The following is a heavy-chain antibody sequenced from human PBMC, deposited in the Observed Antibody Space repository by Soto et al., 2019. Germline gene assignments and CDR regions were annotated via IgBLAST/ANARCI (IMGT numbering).Heavy chain of an antibody. Sequence: SETLSLTCTVSGGSISSSSYYWGWIRQPPGKGLEWIGSIYYSGSTYYNPSLKSRVTISVDTSKNQFSLKLSSVTAADTAVYYCARHGHADYYYYWMDVWGQGTTVTVSS. CDR2: IYYSGST. V-gene: IGHV4-39*01. J-gene: IGHJ6*02. CDR1: GGSISSSSYY. D-gene: IGHD6-25*01. CDR3: ARHGHADYYYYWMDV.